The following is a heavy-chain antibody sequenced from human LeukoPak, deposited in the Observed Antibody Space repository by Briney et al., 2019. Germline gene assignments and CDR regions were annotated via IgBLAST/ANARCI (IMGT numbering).Heavy chain of an antibody. CDR2: MILILGIA. Sequence: SSVKVSFKASVGTFSSYAFSWVRQPPAQGVEWMGRMILILGIANYVHKFQDRVTITADKSSSTAYMELSSLTSGDAAACYCPRGRGTTGGGWFDPRGEGTLVAVSS. V-gene: IGHV1-69*04. CDR1: VGTFSSYA. CDR3: PRGRGTTGGGWFDP. J-gene: IGHJ5*02. D-gene: IGHD1-1*01.